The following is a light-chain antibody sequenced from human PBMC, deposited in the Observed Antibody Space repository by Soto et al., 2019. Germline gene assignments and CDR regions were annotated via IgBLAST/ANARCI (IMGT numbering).Light chain of an antibody. J-gene: IGKJ5*01. CDR1: QTFSNSF. CDR3: QQCGSSST. CDR2: GAS. V-gene: IGKV3-20*01. Sequence: EIVLTHSQGTPSLSPGERATLSCRASQTFSNSFLSWFQQIPGQAPGLLIYGASMRATGIPDRFSGSGSGTDFTLTISRLEPEDFAVYYCQQCGSSSTFGQGTRLEIK.